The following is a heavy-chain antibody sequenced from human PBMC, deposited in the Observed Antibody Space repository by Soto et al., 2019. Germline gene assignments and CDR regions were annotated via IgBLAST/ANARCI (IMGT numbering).Heavy chain of an antibody. D-gene: IGHD5-18*01. CDR2: IDPSDSYT. CDR3: ARHPRGYSYDYYYYGMDV. J-gene: IGHJ6*02. V-gene: IGHV5-10-1*01. CDR1: GYSFTSYW. Sequence: GESLKISCKGSGYSFTSYWISWVRQMPGKGLEWMGRIDPSDSYTNYSPSFQGHVTISADKSISTAYLQWSSLKASDTAMYYCARHPRGYSYDYYYYGMDVWGQGTTVTVSS.